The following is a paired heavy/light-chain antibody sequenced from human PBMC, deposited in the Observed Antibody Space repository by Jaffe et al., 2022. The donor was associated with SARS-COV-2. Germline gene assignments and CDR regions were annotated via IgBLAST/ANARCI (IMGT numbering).Heavy chain of an antibody. J-gene: IGHJ6*03. V-gene: IGHV2-26*01. D-gene: IGHD6-13*01. CDR1: GFSLSNARMG. CDR2: IFSNDEK. CDR3: ARGALYSSSWYVSRYYYYYMDV. Sequence: QVTLKESGPVLVKPTETLTLTCTVSGFSLSNARMGVSWIRQPPGKALEWLAHIFSNDEKSYSTSLKSRLTISKDTSKSQVVLTMTNMDPVDTATYYCARGALYSSSWYVSRYYYYYMDVWGKGTTVTVSS.
Light chain of an antibody. CDR3: QQYGSSPL. J-gene: IGKJ4*01. Sequence: EIVLTQSPGTLSLSPGERATLSCRASQSVSSSYLAWYQQKPGQAPRLLIYGASSRATGIPDRFSGSGSGTDFTLTISRLEPEDFAVYYCQQYGSSPLFGGGTKVEIK. CDR2: GAS. V-gene: IGKV3-20*01. CDR1: QSVSSSY.